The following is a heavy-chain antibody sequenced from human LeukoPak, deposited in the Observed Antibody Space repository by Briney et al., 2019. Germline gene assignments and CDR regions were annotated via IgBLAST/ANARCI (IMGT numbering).Heavy chain of an antibody. CDR3: ARGRSGFSYAFDI. V-gene: IGHV3-53*01. D-gene: IGHD3-22*01. Sequence: GGSLRLSCAASGFTVSSSYMSWVRQAPGKGLEWVSIIYSDGSTYYADSVKGRFTISRDNSKNMLSLQMNSLRAEDTAVYYCARGRSGFSYAFDIWGQGTMVTVSS. J-gene: IGHJ3*02. CDR2: IYSDGST. CDR1: GFTVSSSY.